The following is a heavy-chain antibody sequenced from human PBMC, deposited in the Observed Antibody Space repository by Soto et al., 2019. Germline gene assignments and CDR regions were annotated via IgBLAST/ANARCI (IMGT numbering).Heavy chain of an antibody. D-gene: IGHD3-9*01. CDR3: GRLEGLATISYYFDY. J-gene: IGHJ4*02. Sequence: SETLSLTCTVSGGSISSSSYYWGWIRQPPGKGLEWIGSIYYSGSTYYNPSLKSRVTISVDTPKNQFSLKLMSLSAADTAVYYCGRLEGLATISYYFDYWGRGALVTVSS. V-gene: IGHV4-39*01. CDR1: GGSISSSSYY. CDR2: IYYSGST.